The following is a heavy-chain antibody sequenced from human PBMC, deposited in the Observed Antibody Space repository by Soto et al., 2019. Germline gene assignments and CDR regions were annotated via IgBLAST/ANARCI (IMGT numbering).Heavy chain of an antibody. J-gene: IGHJ6*02. CDR2: MYNTGRT. CDR3: ARDLWGYCGTDCYPLDV. D-gene: IGHD2-21*02. CDR1: CGSISGYY. Sequence: SETLSLTCTVSCGSISGYYWSWIRQPPGKGMEWIGYMYNTGRTVYNPSFKSRVTISVDTSKNQFSLKLNSVTAADTAVYYCARDLWGYCGTDCYPLDVWGQGTTVTVS. V-gene: IGHV4-59*01.